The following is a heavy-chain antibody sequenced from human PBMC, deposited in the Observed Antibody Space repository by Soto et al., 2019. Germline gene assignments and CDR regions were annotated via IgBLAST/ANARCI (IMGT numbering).Heavy chain of an antibody. D-gene: IGHD2-15*01. CDR1: GFTFSNFG. V-gene: IGHV3-30*18. Sequence: ESGGGVVQPGRSPRLSCAASGFTFSNFGMHWVRQAPGKGLEWVAAISSDGGDKYYSHSVKDRFTISRDNSKNTLFLQMNNLRVEDTAVYYCVKGSEVARQELDHWGQGILVTVSS. J-gene: IGHJ4*02. CDR3: VKGSEVARQELDH. CDR2: ISSDGGDK.